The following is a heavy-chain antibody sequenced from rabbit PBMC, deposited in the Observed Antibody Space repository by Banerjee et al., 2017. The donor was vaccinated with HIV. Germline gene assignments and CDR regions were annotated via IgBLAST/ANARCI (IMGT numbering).Heavy chain of an antibody. V-gene: IGHV1S45*01. D-gene: IGHD6-1*01. CDR3: ARDILTGGGVNYGYGLNL. Sequence: QEQLEESGGGLVKPGASLTLTCKASGFSFSSNNWICWVRQAPGKGLEWIACIYTGSSGTTYYASWAKGRFTSSKTSSTTVTLQMTSLTAADTATYFCARDILTGGGVNYGYGLNLWGPGTLVTVS. J-gene: IGHJ4*01. CDR2: IYTGSSGTT. CDR1: GFSFSSNNW.